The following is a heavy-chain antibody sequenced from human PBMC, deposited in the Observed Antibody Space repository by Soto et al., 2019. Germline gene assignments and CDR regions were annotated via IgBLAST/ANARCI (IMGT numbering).Heavy chain of an antibody. Sequence: GASVKVSCKVSGDTLTELSIHWVRQAPGKGLEWMGRFDPEDDEIVYAQKFQGRVTMTEDTSTDTSYMEVTSLTSEDTAVYYCATESLGFCDSDNCYRHYFDSWGQGTMVTVSP. CDR1: GDTLTELS. D-gene: IGHD2-21*02. J-gene: IGHJ4*02. CDR2: FDPEDDEI. V-gene: IGHV1-24*01. CDR3: ATESLGFCDSDNCYRHYFDS.